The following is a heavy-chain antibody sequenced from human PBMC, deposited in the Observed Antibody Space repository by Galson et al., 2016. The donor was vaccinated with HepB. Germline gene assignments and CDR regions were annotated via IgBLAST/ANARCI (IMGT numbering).Heavy chain of an antibody. Sequence: SVKVSCKASGYTFTTYGISWVRQAPGQGLEWMGWTSVYNGNTNYARNLLGRLTMTTETSTSTAYMEVRSLRSDDTAVYYCAGAGLYSRSPYYMDVWGNGTTITVSS. CDR3: AGAGLYSRSPYYMDV. D-gene: IGHD4-11*01. CDR2: TSVYNGNT. CDR1: GYTFTTYG. J-gene: IGHJ6*03. V-gene: IGHV1-18*04.